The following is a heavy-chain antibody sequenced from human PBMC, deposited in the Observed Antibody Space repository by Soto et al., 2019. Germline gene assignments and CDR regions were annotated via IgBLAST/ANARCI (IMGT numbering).Heavy chain of an antibody. Sequence: PGESLKISCKRSGYTFTNYWIGWVRQMPGKDLEWMGIIYPGDSDTKYNPSFQGQVTISADKSITTTYLRWTSLKASDTAIYYGAASIFYYGMDVWGQGTTVTVSS. J-gene: IGHJ6*02. CDR2: IYPGDSDT. CDR1: GYTFTNYW. V-gene: IGHV5-51*01. CDR3: AASIFYYGMDV.